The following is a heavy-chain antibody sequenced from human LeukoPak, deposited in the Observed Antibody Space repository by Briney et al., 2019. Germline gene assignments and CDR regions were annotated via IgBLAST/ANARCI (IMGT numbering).Heavy chain of an antibody. Sequence: PGASVKVSCKASGGSFNNYAVTWVRQAPGQGLEWMGGFIPILDTTNYAPNFQGRVTITTDESSTTAYMELSSLKWEDTALYYCVRSNDYDYHFNYWGQGTLVTVSS. CDR3: VRSNDYDYHFNY. J-gene: IGHJ4*02. CDR2: FIPILDTT. D-gene: IGHD5-12*01. CDR1: GGSFNNYA. V-gene: IGHV1-69*05.